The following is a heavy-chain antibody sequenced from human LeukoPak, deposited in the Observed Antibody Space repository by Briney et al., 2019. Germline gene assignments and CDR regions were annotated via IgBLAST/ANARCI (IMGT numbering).Heavy chain of an antibody. CDR1: GGSIRSSY. CDR3: ARECRERLGENMSILHY. D-gene: IGHD3-10*01. CDR2: IFTSGST. Sequence: SETLSLTCTVSGGSIRSSYWSWIRQPPGKGLEWIGCIFTSGSTNYNPSLKSRVTISVDKSKNQFSLKLSSVTAADTALYFCARECRERLGENMSILHYWGQGSLVGVSS. V-gene: IGHV4-4*08. J-gene: IGHJ4*02.